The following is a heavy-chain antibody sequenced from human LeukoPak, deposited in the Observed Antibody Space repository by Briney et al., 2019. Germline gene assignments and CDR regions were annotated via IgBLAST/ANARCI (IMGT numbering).Heavy chain of an antibody. CDR3: ARGLRFLRRLTIFDY. V-gene: IGHV1-69*05. Sequence: ASVKVSCKASGGTFSSYAISWVRQAPGQGLEWMGGIIPIFGTANYAQKFQGRVTITRNTSISTAYMELSSLRSEDTAVYYCARGLRFLRRLTIFDYWGQGTLVTVSS. J-gene: IGHJ4*02. CDR2: IIPIFGTA. CDR1: GGTFSSYA. D-gene: IGHD3-3*01.